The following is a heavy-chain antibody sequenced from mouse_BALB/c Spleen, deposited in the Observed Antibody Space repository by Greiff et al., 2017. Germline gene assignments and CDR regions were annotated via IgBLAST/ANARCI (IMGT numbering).Heavy chain of an antibody. V-gene: IGHV5-4*02. Sequence: EVKLVESGGGLVKPGGSLKLSCAASGFTFSDYYMYWVRQTPEKRLEWVATISDGGSYTYYPDSVKGRFTISRDNAKNNLYLQMSSLKSEDTAMYYCASDRYDGDYYAMDYWGQGTSVTVSS. CDR3: ASDRYDGDYYAMDY. CDR1: GFTFSDYY. J-gene: IGHJ4*01. D-gene: IGHD2-14*01. CDR2: ISDGGSYT.